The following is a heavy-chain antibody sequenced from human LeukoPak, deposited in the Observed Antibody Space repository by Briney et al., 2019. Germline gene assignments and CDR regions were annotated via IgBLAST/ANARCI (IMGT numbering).Heavy chain of an antibody. CDR1: GYTFTGYY. D-gene: IGHD6-13*01. CDR2: INPNSGGT. J-gene: IGHJ4*02. V-gene: IGHV1-2*02. Sequence: ASVKVSCKASGYTFTGYYMHWVRQAPGQGLEWMGWINPNSGGTNYAQKFQGRVTMTRDASISTAYMELSRLRSDDTAVYYCARGGTYSSSWTWDYWGQGTLVTVSS. CDR3: ARGGTYSSSWTWDY.